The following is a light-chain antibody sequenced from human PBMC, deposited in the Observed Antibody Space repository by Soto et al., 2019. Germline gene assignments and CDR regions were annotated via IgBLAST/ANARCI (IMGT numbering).Light chain of an antibody. CDR3: AAWDDNLNGYV. CDR2: SNN. CDR1: SSNIGSYT. Sequence: QSVLTQPPSSSGTPGQRVTISCSGSSSNIGSYTVNWYQHLPGTAPKLLIYSNNQRPSGVPDRFSGSKSGTSASLAISGLQAEDEADYYCAAWDDNLNGYVFGTGTKLTVL. V-gene: IGLV1-44*01. J-gene: IGLJ1*01.